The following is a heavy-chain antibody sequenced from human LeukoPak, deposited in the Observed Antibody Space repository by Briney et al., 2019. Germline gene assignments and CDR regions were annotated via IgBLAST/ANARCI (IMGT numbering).Heavy chain of an antibody. Sequence: SETLSLTCAAYGGSFSGYYWSWIRQPPGKGLEWIGEINHSGSTNYNPSLKSRVTISVDTSKNQFSLKLSSVTAADTAVYYCARYLGDSSSWYFDYWGQGTLVTVSS. J-gene: IGHJ4*02. V-gene: IGHV4-34*01. D-gene: IGHD6-13*01. CDR1: GGSFSGYY. CDR2: INHSGST. CDR3: ARYLGDSSSWYFDY.